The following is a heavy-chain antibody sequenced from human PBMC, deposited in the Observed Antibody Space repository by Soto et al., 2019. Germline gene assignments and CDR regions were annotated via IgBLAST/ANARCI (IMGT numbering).Heavy chain of an antibody. CDR1: GGSISSGDYY. Sequence: PSETLSLTCTVSGGSISSGDYYWSWVRQPPGKGLEWIGEIYHSGNNNYNPSLKSRVTISIDKSNNQFSLKLSSVTAADTAVYYCARRYGDYFDYWGQGTLVTVSS. CDR3: ARRYGDYFDY. D-gene: IGHD4-17*01. J-gene: IGHJ4*02. V-gene: IGHV4-4*02. CDR2: IYHSGNN.